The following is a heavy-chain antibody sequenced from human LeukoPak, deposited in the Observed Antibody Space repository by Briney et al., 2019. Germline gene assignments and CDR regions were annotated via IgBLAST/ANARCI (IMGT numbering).Heavy chain of an antibody. Sequence: ASVKVSCKASGYTFNRYGITWVRQAPGQGLGWGGWISAYNDNAKYSEKLQGRVTMATETSTNPGYRGMRSLRADDTGICSCARISFDRNGYDFQYWGQGTLVTVSP. CDR2: ISAYNDNA. D-gene: IGHD5-18*01. CDR3: ARISFDRNGYDFQY. J-gene: IGHJ4*02. CDR1: GYTFNRYG. V-gene: IGHV1-18*04.